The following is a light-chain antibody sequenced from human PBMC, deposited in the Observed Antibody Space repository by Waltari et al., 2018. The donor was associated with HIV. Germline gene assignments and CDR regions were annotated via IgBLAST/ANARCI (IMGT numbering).Light chain of an antibody. CDR3: SSYTSSSTLV. V-gene: IGLV2-14*01. CDR1: SSDVGGYNY. Sequence: QSALTQPASVSGSPGQSITIPCPGTSSDVGGYNYVPWYQQHPGKAPKPMIYEVSNRPSGVSNRFSGSKSGNTASLTISGLQAEDEADYYCSSYTSSSTLVFGTGTKVTVL. J-gene: IGLJ1*01. CDR2: EVS.